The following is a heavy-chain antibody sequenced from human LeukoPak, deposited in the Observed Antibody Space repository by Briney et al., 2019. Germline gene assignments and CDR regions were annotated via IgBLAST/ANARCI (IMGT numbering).Heavy chain of an antibody. V-gene: IGHV3-23*01. Sequence: GGSLRLSCAGPEFTFISYALSWVRQAPGKGLEWVSGITGNGVSTYYADSVKGRFTISRDNSKNTLYLQMNSLRDEDTAVYYCAKGLGVDNCFDPLGQGTLVTVSS. CDR2: ITGNGVST. CDR1: EFTFISYA. CDR3: AKGLGVDNCFDP. J-gene: IGHJ5*02.